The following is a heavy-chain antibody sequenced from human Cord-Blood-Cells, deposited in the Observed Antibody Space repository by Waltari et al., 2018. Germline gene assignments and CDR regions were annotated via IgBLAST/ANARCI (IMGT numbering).Heavy chain of an antibody. V-gene: IGHV3-30*02. CDR3: AKDEDSSGWYSN. J-gene: IGHJ4*02. CDR1: GFPFRSYG. Sequence: QVQLVESGGGVVQPGGALSLSCQAVGFPFRSYGMHWVRQAPGKGLEWVAFIRYDGSNKYYADSVKGRFTISRDNSKNTLYLQMNSLRAEDTAVYYCAKDEDSSGWYSNWGQGTLVTVSS. D-gene: IGHD6-19*01. CDR2: IRYDGSNK.